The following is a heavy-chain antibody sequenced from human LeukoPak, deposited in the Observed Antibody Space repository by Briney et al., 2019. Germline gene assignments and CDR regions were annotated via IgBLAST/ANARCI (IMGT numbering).Heavy chain of an antibody. CDR2: ISGSSYYI. D-gene: IGHD3-10*01. CDR1: GFTFSSYS. Sequence: GGSLRLSCAASGFTFSSYSMNWVRQAPGKGLEWVSSISGSSYYIYYADSVKGRFTISRDNSKNTLYLQMNSLKTEDTAVYYCATKNYGNYGSFDYWGQGTLVTVSS. CDR3: ATKNYGNYGSFDY. J-gene: IGHJ4*02. V-gene: IGHV3-21*04.